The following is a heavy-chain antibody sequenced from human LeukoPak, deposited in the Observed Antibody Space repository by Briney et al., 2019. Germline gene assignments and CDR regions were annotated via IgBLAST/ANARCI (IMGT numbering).Heavy chain of an antibody. CDR1: GFTFSSYN. V-gene: IGHV3-48*04. Sequence: AGSLRLSCAASGFTFSSYNMNWVRQAPGKGLEWVSYISSSSSTIYYADSVKGRFTISRDNAKNSLFLQMNSLRAEDTAVYYCARVLRYCSGGNCYSGGLGYMDVWGKGTTVTISS. D-gene: IGHD2-15*01. CDR3: ARVLRYCSGGNCYSGGLGYMDV. CDR2: ISSSSSTI. J-gene: IGHJ6*03.